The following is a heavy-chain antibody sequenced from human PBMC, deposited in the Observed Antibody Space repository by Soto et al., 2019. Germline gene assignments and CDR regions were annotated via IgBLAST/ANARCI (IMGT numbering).Heavy chain of an antibody. J-gene: IGHJ6*02. Sequence: QVQLVESGGGVVQPGRSLRLSCAASGFTFSSYGMHWVRQAPGKGLEWVAVISYDGSNKYYADSVKGRFTISRDNSKNTLYLQMNSLRAEDTAVYYCAKDLHSRQLVYGIDVWGQGTTVTVSS. V-gene: IGHV3-30*18. D-gene: IGHD1-26*01. CDR3: AKDLHSRQLVYGIDV. CDR1: GFTFSSYG. CDR2: ISYDGSNK.